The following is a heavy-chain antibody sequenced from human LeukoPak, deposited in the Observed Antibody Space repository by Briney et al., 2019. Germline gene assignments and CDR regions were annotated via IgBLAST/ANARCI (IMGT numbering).Heavy chain of an antibody. V-gene: IGHV1-18*04. J-gene: IGHJ6*02. CDR3: ARDPGYSSGWTHSYYGMDV. CDR1: GYTFTGYY. Sequence: ASVKVSCKASGYTFTGYYMHWVRQAPGQGLQWMGWISTYNGNTNYAQKLQGRVTMTTDTSTGTAYMELRSLRSDDTAVYYCARDPGYSSGWTHSYYGMDVWGQGTTVTVSS. CDR2: ISTYNGNT. D-gene: IGHD6-19*01.